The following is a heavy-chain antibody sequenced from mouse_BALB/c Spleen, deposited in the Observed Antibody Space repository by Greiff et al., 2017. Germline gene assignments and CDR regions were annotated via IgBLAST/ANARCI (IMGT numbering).Heavy chain of an antibody. CDR3: ARGPPGRAMDY. V-gene: IGHV5-4*02. Sequence: EVPGVESGGGLVKPGGSLKLSCAASGFTFSDYYMYWVRQTPEKRLEWVATISDGGSYTYYPDSVKGRFTISRDNAKNNLYLQMSSLKSEDTAMYYCARGPPGRAMDYWGQGTSVTVSS. D-gene: IGHD1-1*01. J-gene: IGHJ4*01. CDR1: GFTFSDYY. CDR2: ISDGGSYT.